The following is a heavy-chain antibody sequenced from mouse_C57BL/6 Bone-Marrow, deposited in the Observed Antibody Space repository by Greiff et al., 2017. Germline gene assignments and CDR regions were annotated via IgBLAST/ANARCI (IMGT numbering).Heavy chain of an antibody. CDR3: AGTYYYGSSYLDY. CDR1: GYTFTSYG. CDR2: IYPRSGNT. Sequence: QVQLQQSGAELARPGASVKLSCKASGYTFTSYGISWVKQRTGQGLEWIGGIYPRSGNTYYNEKFKGKATLTADKSSSTAYMELRSLTSEDSAVYFCAGTYYYGSSYLDYWGQGTTLTVSS. J-gene: IGHJ2*01. V-gene: IGHV1-81*01. D-gene: IGHD1-1*01.